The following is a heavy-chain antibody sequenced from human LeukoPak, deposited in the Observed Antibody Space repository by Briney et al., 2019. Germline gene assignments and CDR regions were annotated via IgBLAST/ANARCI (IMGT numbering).Heavy chain of an antibody. CDR3: ARDRGRYYDSRGFYWGYYFDS. CDR1: GFTFSSYW. Sequence: GGSLRLSCAASGFTFSSYWMHWVRQAPGKGLVWVSRINSDGSSTSYADSVKGRFTISRDNSKDTLYLQMSSVRVDDTAVYYCARDRGRYYDSRGFYWGYYFDSWGQGILVTVST. CDR2: INSDGSST. V-gene: IGHV3-74*01. D-gene: IGHD3-22*01. J-gene: IGHJ4*02.